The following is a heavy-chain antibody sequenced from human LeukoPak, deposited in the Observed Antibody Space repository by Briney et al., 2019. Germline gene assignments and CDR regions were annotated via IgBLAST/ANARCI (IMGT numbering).Heavy chain of an antibody. Sequence: QPGGSLRLSCAASGFTFSRYAMSWVRQAPGKGLEWVSYISSSDSTIYYADSVKGRFTISRDNAKNSLYLQMNSLRAGDTAVYYCARTIEMATISYFDYWGQGTLVTVSS. CDR1: GFTFSRYA. D-gene: IGHD5-24*01. CDR3: ARTIEMATISYFDY. J-gene: IGHJ4*02. CDR2: ISSSDSTI. V-gene: IGHV3-48*03.